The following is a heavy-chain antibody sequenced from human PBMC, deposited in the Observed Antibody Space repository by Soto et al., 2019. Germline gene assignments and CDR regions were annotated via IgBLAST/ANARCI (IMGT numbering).Heavy chain of an antibody. J-gene: IGHJ5*02. Sequence: GASVKVSCKASGFTFTSSAVQWVRQARGQRLEWIGWIAVGSGNTNYAQRFQERVTITRDMSTSTAYMELSSLRSEDTAVYYCAASRDYYDSSGSFWFDPWGQGTLVTVSS. CDR3: AASRDYYDSSGSFWFDP. CDR1: GFTFTSSA. CDR2: IAVGSGNT. V-gene: IGHV1-58*01. D-gene: IGHD3-22*01.